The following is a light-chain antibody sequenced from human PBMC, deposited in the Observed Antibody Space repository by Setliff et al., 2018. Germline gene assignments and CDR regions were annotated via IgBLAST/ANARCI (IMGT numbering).Light chain of an antibody. Sequence: QSVLTQPPSVSGAPGQRVSISCTGSSSNLGAGFSVHWYQQLPRAAPKLLISGDNNRPSGVPDRFSGSKSGTSASLVITGLQAEDEADHYCSSYTSSSTYVFGTGTKVTVL. J-gene: IGLJ1*01. CDR3: SSYTSSSTYV. CDR1: SSNLGAGFS. CDR2: GDN. V-gene: IGLV1-40*01.